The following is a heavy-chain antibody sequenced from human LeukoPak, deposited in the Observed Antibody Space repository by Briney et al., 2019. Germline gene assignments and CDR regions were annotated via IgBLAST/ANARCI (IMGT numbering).Heavy chain of an antibody. D-gene: IGHD7-27*01. CDR2: INHSGST. Sequence: SETLSLTCAVYGGPFSGYYWSWIRQPPGKGLEWIGEINHSGSTNYNPSLKSRVTISVDTSKNQFSLKLSSVTAADTAVYYCARVGNYYYYYMDVWGKGTTVTVSS. CDR1: GGPFSGYY. V-gene: IGHV4-34*01. J-gene: IGHJ6*03. CDR3: ARVGNYYYYYMDV.